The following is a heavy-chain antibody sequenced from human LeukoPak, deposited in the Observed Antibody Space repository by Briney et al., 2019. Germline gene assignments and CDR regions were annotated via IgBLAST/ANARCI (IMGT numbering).Heavy chain of an antibody. V-gene: IGHV3-23*01. D-gene: IGHD3-9*01. Sequence: GGSLRLSCAASGFTFRTHAMNWVRRAPGKGLEWVAGIGESGSNTYYADSVKGRFTISRDNYKNMVFLQMKSLRAEDTAVYYCAVSVRFERVWHFFNNWGQGTQVTVSS. J-gene: IGHJ4*02. CDR1: GFTFRTHA. CDR3: AVSVRFERVWHFFNN. CDR2: IGESGSNT.